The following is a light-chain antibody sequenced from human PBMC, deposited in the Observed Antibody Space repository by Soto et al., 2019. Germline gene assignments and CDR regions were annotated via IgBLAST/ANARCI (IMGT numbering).Light chain of an antibody. CDR3: ATWDDRLNGHV. V-gene: IGLV1-36*01. Sequence: QSVLTQPPSVSEAPRQRVTISCSGSSSNIGNNAVNWYQQLPGKAPKLLIYYDDLLPSGVSDRFSGSKSGTSASLAISGLQSEDEADYYCATWDDRLNGHVFGTGTNVTVL. CDR2: YDD. J-gene: IGLJ1*01. CDR1: SSNIGNNA.